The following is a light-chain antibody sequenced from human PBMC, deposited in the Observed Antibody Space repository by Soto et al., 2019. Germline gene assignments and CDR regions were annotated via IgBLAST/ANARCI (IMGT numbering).Light chain of an antibody. CDR2: GAS. Sequence: EIVMTQSPATLSVSPGVRATLSCRASQSVSSNLAWYLQKPGQAPRLLIYGASTRATGIPARFSGSGSGTEFTLTISSLQSEDFAVYYCQQYNNWPRTFGQATKVDIK. J-gene: IGKJ1*01. CDR1: QSVSSN. CDR3: QQYNNWPRT. V-gene: IGKV3-15*01.